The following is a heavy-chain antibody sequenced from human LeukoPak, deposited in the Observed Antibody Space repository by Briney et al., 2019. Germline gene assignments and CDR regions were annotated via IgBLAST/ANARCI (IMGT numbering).Heavy chain of an antibody. CDR3: ARNYGDYRSAFDI. D-gene: IGHD4-17*01. CDR1: GGTFSSYA. CDR2: IIPIFGIA. V-gene: IGHV1-69*04. Sequence: WASVKVSCKASGGTFSSYAISWVRQAPGQGLEWMGRIIPIFGIANYAQKFQGRVTITADKSTSTAYMELSSLRSEDTAVYYCARNYGDYRSAFDIWGQGTMVTVSS. J-gene: IGHJ3*02.